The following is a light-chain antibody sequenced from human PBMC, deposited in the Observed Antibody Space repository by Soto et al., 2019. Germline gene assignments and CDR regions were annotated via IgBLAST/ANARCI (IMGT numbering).Light chain of an antibody. V-gene: IGKV3-20*01. CDR2: DAS. Sequence: EIVLTQSPGTLPLSPGERATLSCRASQSVSSSYLAWYQQKPGQASRLLIYDASSRATGIPDRFSGTGSATDFTLTISRLEPEDFAVYYCQQYGTSPPLTFGGGTKVDIK. CDR1: QSVSSSY. J-gene: IGKJ4*01. CDR3: QQYGTSPPLT.